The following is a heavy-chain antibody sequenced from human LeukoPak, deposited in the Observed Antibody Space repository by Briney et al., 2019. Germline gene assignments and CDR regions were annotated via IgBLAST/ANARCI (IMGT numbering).Heavy chain of an antibody. D-gene: IGHD6-19*01. J-gene: IGHJ4*02. CDR1: GFTFSSYG. V-gene: IGHV3-33*01. CDR3: ARDDSIAVAVDY. CDR2: IWYDGSNK. Sequence: GGSLRLSCAASGFTFSSYGMHWVRQAPGKGLEWVAVIWYDGSNKYYADSVKGRFTISRDNSKNTLYLQMNSLRAEDTAVYYCARDDSIAVAVDYWGQGTLATVSS.